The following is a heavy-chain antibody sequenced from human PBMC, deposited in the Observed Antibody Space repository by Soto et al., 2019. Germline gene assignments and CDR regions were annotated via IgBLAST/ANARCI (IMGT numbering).Heavy chain of an antibody. Sequence: SETLSLTCTVSGGSISSGVYYWSWIRHHPGKGLEWIGYIYYSGSTYYNPSLKSRVTISVDTSKNQFSLKLSSVTAADTAVYYCARDRRQCDIELRSNWFDAWGQRTLGTGS. J-gene: IGHJ5*02. CDR3: ARDRRQCDIELRSNWFDA. CDR1: GGSISSGVYY. V-gene: IGHV4-31*03. CDR2: IYYSGST. D-gene: IGHD2-15*01.